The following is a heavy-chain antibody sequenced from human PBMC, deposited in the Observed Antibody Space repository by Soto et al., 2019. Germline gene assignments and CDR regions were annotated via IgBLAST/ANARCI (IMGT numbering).Heavy chain of an antibody. Sequence: SETLSLTCTVSGGSISSSSYYWGWIRQPPGKGLEWIGSIYYSGSTYYNPSLKSRVTISVDTSKNQFSLKLSSVTAADTAVYYCASMWAAAVENWFDPWGQGTLVTVSS. CDR3: ASMWAAAVENWFDP. J-gene: IGHJ5*02. CDR2: IYYSGST. V-gene: IGHV4-39*01. D-gene: IGHD6-13*01. CDR1: GGSISSSSYY.